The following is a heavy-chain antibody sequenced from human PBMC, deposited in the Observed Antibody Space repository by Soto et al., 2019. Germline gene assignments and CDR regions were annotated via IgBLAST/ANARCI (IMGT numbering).Heavy chain of an antibody. V-gene: IGHV1-18*01. CDR3: ARLTYYYGSGGYYHLDY. J-gene: IGHJ4*02. D-gene: IGHD3-10*01. CDR2: ISAYNGNT. Sequence: QVQLVQSGAEVKKPGASVKVSCKASGYTFTSYGISWVRQAPGQGLEWMGWISAYNGNTNYAQKLQGRGTMTTDTSTITAYMELRSLRSDDTAVYYCARLTYYYGSGGYYHLDYLGQGTLVTVSS. CDR1: GYTFTSYG.